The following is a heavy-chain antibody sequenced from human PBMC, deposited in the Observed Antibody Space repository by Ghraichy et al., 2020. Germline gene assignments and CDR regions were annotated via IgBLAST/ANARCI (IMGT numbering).Heavy chain of an antibody. Sequence: SETLSLTCTVSGGSISSGSYYWSWIRQPAGKGLEWIGRIYTSGSTNYNPSLKSRVTISVDTSKNQFSLKLSSVTAADTAVYYCARDVRHYYGSNLYNWFDPWGQGTLVTVSS. CDR2: IYTSGST. CDR1: GGSISSGSYY. D-gene: IGHD3-10*01. V-gene: IGHV4-61*02. J-gene: IGHJ5*02. CDR3: ARDVRHYYGSNLYNWFDP.